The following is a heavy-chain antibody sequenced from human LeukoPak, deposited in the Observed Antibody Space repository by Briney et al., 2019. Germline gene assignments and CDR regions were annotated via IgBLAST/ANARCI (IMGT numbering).Heavy chain of an antibody. Sequence: GSLRLSCAASGFTFSSYWMSWVRQAPGKGLEWIGSINYGGTTYYNPSLKSRVTISVDTSKSQFSLKLSSVTSADTAVYYCARRHSSSWYPGYDYWGQGTLVTVSS. CDR3: ARRHSSSWYPGYDY. D-gene: IGHD6-13*01. CDR1: GFTFSSYW. J-gene: IGHJ4*02. CDR2: INYGGTT. V-gene: IGHV4-39*01.